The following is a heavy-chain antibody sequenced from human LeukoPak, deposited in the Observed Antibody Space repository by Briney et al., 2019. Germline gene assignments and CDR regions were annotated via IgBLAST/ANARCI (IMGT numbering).Heavy chain of an antibody. CDR2: TYYRSKWYN. CDR3: ARDSGYSGYKVYFDS. V-gene: IGHV6-1*01. J-gene: IGHJ4*02. CDR1: GDSVSSNSAA. Sequence: SQTLSLTCAISGDSVSSNSAAWNWIRQSPSRGLEWLGRTYYRSKWYNDYAVSVKSRITINPDTSKNQFSLKLTSVTAADTAVYYCARDSGYSGYKVYFDSWGQGTLVTVSS. D-gene: IGHD5-12*01.